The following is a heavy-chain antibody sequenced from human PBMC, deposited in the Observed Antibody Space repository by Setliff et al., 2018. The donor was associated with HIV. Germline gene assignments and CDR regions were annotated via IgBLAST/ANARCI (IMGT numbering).Heavy chain of an antibody. Sequence: KASETLSLTCTVSGGSITRTPYYWGWIRQPPGKGLEWIGSIYHTGITYDNPSLKSRVTISVDTSQNQISLRLSSVTAADTAVYYCARLSGGMVPNYWGQGTLVTVSS. D-gene: IGHD3-10*01. J-gene: IGHJ4*02. CDR1: GGSITRTPYY. V-gene: IGHV4-39*01. CDR3: ARLSGGMVPNY. CDR2: IYHTGIT.